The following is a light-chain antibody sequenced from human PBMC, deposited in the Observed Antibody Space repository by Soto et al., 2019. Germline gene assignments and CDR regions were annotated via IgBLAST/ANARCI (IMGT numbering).Light chain of an antibody. CDR2: WAS. J-gene: IGKJ4*01. CDR1: QSVLYSSNNKNY. Sequence: DIVMTQSPDSLAVSLGERATTNCKSSQSVLYSSNNKNYLAWYQQKPGQPPKLLIYWASTRESGLPDRFSGSGSGTDFTLTISSLQAEDVAVYYCQQYYGTPLTFGGGTKVEIK. CDR3: QQYYGTPLT. V-gene: IGKV4-1*01.